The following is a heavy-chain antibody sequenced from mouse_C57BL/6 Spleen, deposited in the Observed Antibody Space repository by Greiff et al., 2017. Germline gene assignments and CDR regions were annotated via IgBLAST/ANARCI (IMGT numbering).Heavy chain of an antibody. CDR3: ARGAYYNYDKGYFDV. D-gene: IGHD2-4*01. CDR1: GYTFTTYW. CDR2: IYPSDSET. Sequence: VQLQPPGAELVRPGSSVKLSCKASGYTFTTYWMDWVKQRPGQGLEWIGNIYPSDSETKYNQQFKDKAPLTVDKSSSTAYMQLRSLTSEDSAVYDCARGAYYNYDKGYFDVWGTGTTVTVSS. J-gene: IGHJ1*03. V-gene: IGHV1-61*01.